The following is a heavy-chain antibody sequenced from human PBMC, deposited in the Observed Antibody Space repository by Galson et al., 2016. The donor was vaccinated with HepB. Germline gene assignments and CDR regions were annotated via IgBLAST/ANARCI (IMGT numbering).Heavy chain of an antibody. V-gene: IGHV3-23*01. J-gene: IGHJ4*02. CDR1: GFTFSSYA. CDR3: AKGRGDYVDYGYFDY. Sequence: SLRLSCAASGFTFSSYAMSWVRQAPGKGLDWVSAISGSGGCTYYADSVKGRFTISRDNSKNTLYLQMYSLRAEDTAVYYCAKGRGDYVDYGYFDYWGQGTLVTVSS. CDR2: ISGSGGCT. D-gene: IGHD4-17*01.